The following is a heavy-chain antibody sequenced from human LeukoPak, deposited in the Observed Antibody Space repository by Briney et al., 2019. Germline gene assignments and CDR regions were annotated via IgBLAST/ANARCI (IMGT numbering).Heavy chain of an antibody. Sequence: SETLSLTCTVSGGSISSGDYYWSWIRQPPGKGLEWIGYIYYSGSTYYNPSLKSRVTISVDTSKNQFSLKLSSVTAADTAVYYCARDRYCSGGSCLYGMDVWGQGTTVTVSS. V-gene: IGHV4-30-4*01. CDR3: ARDRYCSGGSCLYGMDV. J-gene: IGHJ6*02. D-gene: IGHD2-15*01. CDR2: IYYSGST. CDR1: GGSISSGDYY.